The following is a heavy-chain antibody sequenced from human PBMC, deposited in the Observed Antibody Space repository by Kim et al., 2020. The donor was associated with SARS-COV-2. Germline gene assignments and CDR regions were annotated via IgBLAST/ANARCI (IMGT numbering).Heavy chain of an antibody. Sequence: GGFLRLSCEASGFSFSDYSMNWVRQAPGKGLEWVAFISNGTSNRYYADSVKGRFTISRDSAKNSLFLQMDSLRAEDTAVYYCARDMGNAILTLWFFHLWGRGTRVIVSS. CDR3: ARDMGNAILTLWFFHL. J-gene: IGHJ2*01. V-gene: IGHV3-21*01. D-gene: IGHD3-9*01. CDR2: ISNGTSNR. CDR1: GFSFSDYS.